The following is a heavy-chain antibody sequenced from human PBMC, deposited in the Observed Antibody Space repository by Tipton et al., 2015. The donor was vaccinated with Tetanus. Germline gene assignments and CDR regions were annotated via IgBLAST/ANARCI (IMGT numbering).Heavy chain of an antibody. Sequence: AGLVKPSETLSLTCGVFGDYLSDYYWTWVRQPPGKGLEWIGEIHRGGSTNYNPSLKSRASMSVDTAKNRFSLNLRSVITADTAVYYCARANNDYPKKGPFDYWGQGILVTVSS. D-gene: IGHD5-12*01. CDR1: GDYLSDYY. CDR2: IHRGGST. V-gene: IGHV4-34*01. J-gene: IGHJ4*02. CDR3: ARANNDYPKKGPFDY.